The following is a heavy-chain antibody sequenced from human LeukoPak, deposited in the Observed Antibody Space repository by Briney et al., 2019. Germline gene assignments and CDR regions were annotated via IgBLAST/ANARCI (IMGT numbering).Heavy chain of an antibody. D-gene: IGHD6-6*01. J-gene: IGHJ4*02. CDR2: IRYDGSNK. CDR3: VSIAAQEGSFY. CDR1: GLTFSNAW. Sequence: GGSLRLSCAASGLTFSNAWMSWVRQAPGKGLEWVAFIRYDGSNKYYADSVKGRFTISRDNSKNTLYLQMNSLRAEDTAVYYCVSIAAQEGSFYWGQGTLVTVSS. V-gene: IGHV3-30*02.